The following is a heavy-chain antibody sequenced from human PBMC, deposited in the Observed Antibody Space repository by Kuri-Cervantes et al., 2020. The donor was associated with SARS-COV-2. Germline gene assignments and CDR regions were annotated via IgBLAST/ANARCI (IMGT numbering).Heavy chain of an antibody. CDR1: GFTFSSYW. D-gene: IGHD3-3*01. CDR2: IKQDGSEK. V-gene: IGHV3-7*01. CDR3: AKVETANLDY. J-gene: IGHJ4*02. Sequence: GGSLRLSCAASGFTFSSYWMSWVRQAPGKGLEWVANIKQDGSEKYYVDSVKGRFTISRDNSKNLLYLEMNSLRPEDTAVYYCAKVETANLDYWGQGTLVTVSS.